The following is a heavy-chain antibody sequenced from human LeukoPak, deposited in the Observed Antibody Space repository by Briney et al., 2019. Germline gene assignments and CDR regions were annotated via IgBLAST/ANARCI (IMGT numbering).Heavy chain of an antibody. CDR3: ARDHYDSSGHRKDGFDI. J-gene: IGHJ3*02. CDR2: MYTSGST. CDR1: GGSISSYY. Sequence: SDTLSLTCTVSGGSISSYYWSWIRQPAGKGLEWIGRMYTSGSTNCNPSLRSRVTMSADTSKSQFSLRLSSVTAADTAVYYCARDHYDSSGHRKDGFDIWGQGTMVTVSS. D-gene: IGHD3-22*01. V-gene: IGHV4-4*07.